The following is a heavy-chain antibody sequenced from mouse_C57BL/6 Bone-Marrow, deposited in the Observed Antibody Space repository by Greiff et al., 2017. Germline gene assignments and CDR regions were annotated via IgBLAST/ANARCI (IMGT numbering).Heavy chain of an antibody. CDR1: GFTFSSYG. V-gene: IGHV5-6*02. CDR2: LSSGGSYT. CDR3: ARRWDWYFDV. J-gene: IGHJ1*03. Sequence: EVKLVESGGDLVKPGGSLKLSCAASGFTFSSYGMSWVRQTPDKRLEWVATLSSGGSYTYYPDSVKGRFTISRDNAKNTLYLQMSSLKSEDTAMYYCARRWDWYFDVWGTGTTVTVSS.